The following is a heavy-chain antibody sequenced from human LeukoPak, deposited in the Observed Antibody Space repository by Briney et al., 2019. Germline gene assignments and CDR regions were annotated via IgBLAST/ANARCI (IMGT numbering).Heavy chain of an antibody. CDR1: GFTFSSYA. CDR3: AKDGGRSSALYYYYYMDV. D-gene: IGHD6-25*01. V-gene: IGHV3-23*01. CDR2: ISGSGGST. Sequence: GGSLRLSCAASGFTFSSYAMSWVRQAPGKGLEWVSAISGSGGSTYYADSVKGRFTISRDNSKNTLYLQMNSLRAEDTAVYYCAKDGGRSSALYYYYYMDVWGKGTTVTVSS. J-gene: IGHJ6*03.